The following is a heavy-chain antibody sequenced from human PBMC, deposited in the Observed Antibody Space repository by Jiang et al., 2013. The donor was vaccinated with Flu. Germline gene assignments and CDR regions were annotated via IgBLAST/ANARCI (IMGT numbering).Heavy chain of an antibody. CDR2: IKSRSEGGTA. CDR3: TSGPPGLAATSPNLY. CDR1: GFSFTHAW. V-gene: IGHV3-15*01. J-gene: IGHJ4*02. D-gene: IGHD1-26*01. Sequence: QLVESGGDLVNRGGSLTLSCVVSGFSFTHAWMNWVRQVPGKGLEWVGRIKSRSEGGTADYVAPVEGRFIISRDDSRSTLYLEMNRLTTDDTALYYCTSGPPGLAATSPNLYWGQGTQVTV.